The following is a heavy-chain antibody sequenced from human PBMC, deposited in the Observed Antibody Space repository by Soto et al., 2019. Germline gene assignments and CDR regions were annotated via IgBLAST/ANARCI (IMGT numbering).Heavy chain of an antibody. CDR1: GFILRNYW. V-gene: IGHV3-7*03. D-gene: IGHD3-16*02. Sequence: GGSLRLSCAASGFILRNYWMSWVRQAPGMGLQWVASIKEDGSEKYYVDPVKGRFTISRENAKNSLYLQMNSLRAEDTAVYYCARYRSLDPWGQGILVTVSS. CDR2: IKEDGSEK. CDR3: ARYRSLDP. J-gene: IGHJ5*02.